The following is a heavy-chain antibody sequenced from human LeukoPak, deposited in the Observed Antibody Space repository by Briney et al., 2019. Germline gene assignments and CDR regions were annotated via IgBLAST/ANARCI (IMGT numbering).Heavy chain of an antibody. CDR2: ISGSGDTT. D-gene: IGHD1-26*01. CDR1: GSIFSSYT. Sequence: GGSLRLSCAASGSIFSSYTMSWVRHAPGKGLEWVSAISGSGDTTYYADSMKGRFTISRDNYKNTLYLQINSLRVEDTAVYYCARDRSGTYFGGQGTLLTVSS. V-gene: IGHV3-23*01. J-gene: IGHJ4*02. CDR3: ARDRSGTYF.